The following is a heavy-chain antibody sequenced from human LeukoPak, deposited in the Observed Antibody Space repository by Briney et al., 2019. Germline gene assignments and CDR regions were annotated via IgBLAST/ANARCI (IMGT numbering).Heavy chain of an antibody. CDR1: GFTVSTSY. J-gene: IGHJ6*03. CDR2: TYSAGFT. CDR3: ARGGGHQPTYYQYLDV. Sequence: GGSLRLSCAASGFTVSTSYMTWVRQAPDKGLEWVSLTYSAGFTYYPDSVKGRFTVSRDIANNTVFLQMNSLRVDDTAVYYCARGGGHQPTYYQYLDVWGKGTTVTVS. V-gene: IGHV3-53*01. D-gene: IGHD1-14*01.